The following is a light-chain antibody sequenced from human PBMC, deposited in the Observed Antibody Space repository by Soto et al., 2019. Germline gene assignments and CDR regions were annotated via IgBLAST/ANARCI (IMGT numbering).Light chain of an antibody. CDR1: SSDVGGYNY. CDR3: SSYTSSSIL. V-gene: IGLV2-14*01. J-gene: IGLJ3*02. Sequence: QSALTQPASVSGSPGQSITISCTGTSSDVGGYNYVSWYQQHPGKAPKLMIYEVSNRPSGVSNRFPGSKSGNTASLTISGLQAEDEADYYCSSYTSSSILFGGVTKVTVL. CDR2: EVS.